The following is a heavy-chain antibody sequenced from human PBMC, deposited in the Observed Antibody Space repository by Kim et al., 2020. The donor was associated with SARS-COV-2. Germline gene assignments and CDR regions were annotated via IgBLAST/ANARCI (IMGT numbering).Heavy chain of an antibody. CDR1: GGSISSGNW. D-gene: IGHD6-13*01. CDR2: IYHSGST. V-gene: IGHV4-4*02. J-gene: IGHJ4*02. CDR3: ARTYSTRLFDY. Sequence: SETLSLTCAVSGGSISSGNWWSWVRQPPGQGLEWIGEIYHSGSTNYNPSLKSRVSISVDKSKNQLSLNLTSVTAADTAVYYCARTYSTRLFDYWGQGTLVTVSS.